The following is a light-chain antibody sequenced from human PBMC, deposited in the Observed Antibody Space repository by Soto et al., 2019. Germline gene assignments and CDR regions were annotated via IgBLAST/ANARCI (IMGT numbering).Light chain of an antibody. CDR3: QHYGTTEIT. J-gene: IGKJ4*01. CDR2: GAS. V-gene: IGKV3-20*01. Sequence: EIVLTQSPGTLSLSPGGRATLSCRASQSVTSYYLAWYQQKPGQAPRLLIYGASSRAIGIPDRFGGSGSGTDFTLTICRLEPEDFAVYYCQHYGTTEITFGGGTRVEIK. CDR1: QSVTSYY.